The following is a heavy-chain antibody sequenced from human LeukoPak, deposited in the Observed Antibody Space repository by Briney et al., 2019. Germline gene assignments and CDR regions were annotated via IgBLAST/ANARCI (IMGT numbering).Heavy chain of an antibody. CDR3: AREGLWFRELRHYYYHGKDV. J-gene: IGHJ6*02. Sequence: PGGSLRLSCAASGFTFSSYAMHWVRQAPGKGLEWVAVISYDGSNKYYADSVKGRFTISRDNSKNTLYLQMNSLRAEDTAVYYCAREGLWFRELRHYYYHGKDVWGQGTTVTVSS. CDR2: ISYDGSNK. CDR1: GFTFSSYA. D-gene: IGHD3-10*01. V-gene: IGHV3-30-3*01.